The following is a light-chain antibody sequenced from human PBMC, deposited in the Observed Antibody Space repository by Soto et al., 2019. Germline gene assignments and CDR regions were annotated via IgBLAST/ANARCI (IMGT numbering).Light chain of an antibody. V-gene: IGLV7-43*01. CDR2: GTN. CDR3: LLYYGGAQLV. J-gene: IGLJ2*01. CDR1: TGAVTSGYY. Sequence: QTVVTQEPSLTVSPGGTVTLTCASSTGAVTSGYYPNWFQQKPGQAPRALIYGTNNKHSWTPARFSGSLLGGKAALTLSGVQPEDEAEYYCLLYYGGAQLVFGGGTKVTGL.